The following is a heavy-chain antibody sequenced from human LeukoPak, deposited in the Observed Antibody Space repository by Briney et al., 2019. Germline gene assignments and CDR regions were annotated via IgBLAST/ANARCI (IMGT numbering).Heavy chain of an antibody. V-gene: IGHV4-59*08. D-gene: IGHD3-10*01. CDR3: ARSGQGSGSYYYTPYDY. CDR1: GGSISSYY. Sequence: SETLSLTCTVSGGSISSYYWSWIRQPPGKGLEWIGYIYYSGSTNYNPSLKSRVTISVDTSKNQFSLKLSSVTAADTAVYYCARSGQGSGSYYYTPYDYWGQGTLVTVSS. J-gene: IGHJ4*02. CDR2: IYYSGST.